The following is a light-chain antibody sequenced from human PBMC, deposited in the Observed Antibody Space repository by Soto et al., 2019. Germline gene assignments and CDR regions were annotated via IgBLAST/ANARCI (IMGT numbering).Light chain of an antibody. J-gene: IGKJ1*01. CDR1: QSISSY. Sequence: DIQMTQPPCSLSASVGDRVTITCRASQSISSYLNWYQQKPGKAPKLLIYAASSLQSGVPSRFSGSGSGTDFSLTISSLQAEDFATYYCQQSYSTHWTFGQGTKVEIK. V-gene: IGKV1-39*01. CDR2: AAS. CDR3: QQSYSTHWT.